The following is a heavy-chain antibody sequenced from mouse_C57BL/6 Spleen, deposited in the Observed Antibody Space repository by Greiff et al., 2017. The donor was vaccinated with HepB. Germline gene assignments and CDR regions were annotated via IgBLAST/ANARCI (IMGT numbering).Heavy chain of an antibody. Sequence: EVKVEESGGGLVKPGGSLKLSCAASGFTFSDYGMHWVRQAPEKGLEWVAYISSGSSTIYYADTVKGRFTISRDNAKNTLFLQMTSLRSEDTAMYYCARGRGLPGFAYWGQGTLVTVSA. V-gene: IGHV5-17*01. J-gene: IGHJ3*01. D-gene: IGHD2-4*01. CDR3: ARGRGLPGFAY. CDR2: ISSGSSTI. CDR1: GFTFSDYG.